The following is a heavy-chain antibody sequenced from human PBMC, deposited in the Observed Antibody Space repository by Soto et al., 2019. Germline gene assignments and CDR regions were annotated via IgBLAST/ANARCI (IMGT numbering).Heavy chain of an antibody. CDR1: GFTFSSYA. V-gene: IGHV3-23*01. J-gene: IGHJ4*02. Sequence: GGSLRLSCAASGFTFSSYAMSWVRQAPGKGLEWVSAISGSGGSTYYADSVKGRFTISRDNSKNTLYLQMNSLRAEDTAVYYCAKGELQYSSGWMTCPYYWGQGTLVTVSS. CDR3: AKGELQYSSGWMTCPYY. D-gene: IGHD6-19*01. CDR2: ISGSGGST.